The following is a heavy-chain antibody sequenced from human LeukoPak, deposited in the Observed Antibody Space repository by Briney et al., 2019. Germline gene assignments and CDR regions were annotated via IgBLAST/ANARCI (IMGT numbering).Heavy chain of an antibody. Sequence: GGSLRLSCAASEFTFSTYAMSWVRQAPGKGLEWVSAISGGGATSYYADSVEGRFTISRDNSKNTLYLQMNSLRAEDTAIYYCAKDGSSGIAATADAFDIWGQGTMVTVSS. J-gene: IGHJ3*02. V-gene: IGHV3-23*01. CDR2: ISGGGATS. CDR3: AKDGSSGIAATADAFDI. CDR1: EFTFSTYA. D-gene: IGHD6-13*01.